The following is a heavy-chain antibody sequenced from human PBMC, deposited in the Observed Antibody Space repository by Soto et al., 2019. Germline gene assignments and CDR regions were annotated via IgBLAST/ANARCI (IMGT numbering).Heavy chain of an antibody. CDR3: AKDLSGGGSRDYYYYGMDV. V-gene: IGHV3-23*01. CDR2: ISGSGDNT. D-gene: IGHD2-15*01. Sequence: GGSLRLSCAASGFTFSNYVMSWVRQAPGKGLEWVSSISGSGDNTYYADSVKGRFTISRDNSKNTLYLQMNSLRAEDTAVYYCAKDLSGGGSRDYYYYGMDVWGQGTTVTVSS. J-gene: IGHJ6*02. CDR1: GFTFSNYV.